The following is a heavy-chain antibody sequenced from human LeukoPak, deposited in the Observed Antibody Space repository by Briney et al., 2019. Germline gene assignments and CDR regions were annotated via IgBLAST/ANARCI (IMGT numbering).Heavy chain of an antibody. CDR3: ARGDYYGSIFFYYLDV. J-gene: IGHJ6*03. D-gene: IGHD3-10*01. CDR2: IKQDGSET. V-gene: IGHV3-7*01. CDR1: GFMFSDYW. Sequence: PGGSLRLSCAASGFMFSDYWMTWVRQAPGQGLEWVANIKQDGSETSYVDSVKGRFTVSRDDAKNSLYLQMSSLGADDTAVYYCARGDYYGSIFFYYLDVWGKGTTVTV.